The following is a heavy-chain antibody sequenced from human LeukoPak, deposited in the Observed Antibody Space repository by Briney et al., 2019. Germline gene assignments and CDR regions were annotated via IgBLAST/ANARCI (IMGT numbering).Heavy chain of an antibody. CDR1: GCSISSGGYY. CDR2: IYISGRT. Sequence: SQNLSLNCTVSGCSISSGGYYWNWIRQRLGKGLEWIWYIYISGRTYYNPSLKSRVTISVDTCKNQFSLKRSSVTAAGTAVYYCARSSGISTTLTFDIWGQRTMVTVSS. D-gene: IGHD2-2*01. J-gene: IGHJ3*02. CDR3: ARSSGISTTLTFDI. V-gene: IGHV4-31*03.